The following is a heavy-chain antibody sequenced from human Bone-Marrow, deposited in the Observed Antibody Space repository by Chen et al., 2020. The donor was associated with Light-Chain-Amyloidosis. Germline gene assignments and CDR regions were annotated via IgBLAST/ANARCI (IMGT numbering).Heavy chain of an antibody. CDR3: VKDVGVGARHLHH. D-gene: IGHD1-26*01. J-gene: IGHJ1*01. CDR1: GFTFSNYA. Sequence: EVQLLESGGGLVQPGGSLRLSCAASGFTFSNYAMSWVRQAPGKGLEWVSLIGDSGDNTYYADSVKGRFTISRGNSNNTMYLQMNSLRVEDTAVYYCVKDVGVGARHLHHWGQGTLVTVSS. V-gene: IGHV3-23*01. CDR2: IGDSGDNT.